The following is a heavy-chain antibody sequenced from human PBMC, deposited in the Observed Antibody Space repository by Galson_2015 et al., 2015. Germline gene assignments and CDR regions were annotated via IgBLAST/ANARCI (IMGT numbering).Heavy chain of an antibody. D-gene: IGHD3-3*01. CDR1: GFTFSSYW. J-gene: IGHJ6*02. V-gene: IGHV3-74*01. CDR2: INSDGSST. CDR3: AREEVDWSGTYYYYGMDV. Sequence: SLRLSCAASGFTFSSYWMHWVRQAPGKGLVWVSRINSDGSSTSYADSVKGRFTISRDNAKNTLYLQMNSLRAEDTAVYYCAREEVDWSGTYYYYGMDVWGQGTTVTVSS.